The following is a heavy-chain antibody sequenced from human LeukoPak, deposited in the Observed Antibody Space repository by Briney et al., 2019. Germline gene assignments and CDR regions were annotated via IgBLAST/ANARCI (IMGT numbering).Heavy chain of an antibody. D-gene: IGHD6-19*01. CDR2: ISSNGDNT. J-gene: IGHJ4*02. Sequence: GGSLRLSCSASGFPFNTYAIHWVRQAPGKGLEYVAGISSNGDNTDFADSAKGRFTISRDNSKSTLFLQMNSLRAEDTAVYYCARDLEASSSGWYETFDYWGQGTLVTVSS. V-gene: IGHV3-64*04. CDR3: ARDLEASSSGWYETFDY. CDR1: GFPFNTYA.